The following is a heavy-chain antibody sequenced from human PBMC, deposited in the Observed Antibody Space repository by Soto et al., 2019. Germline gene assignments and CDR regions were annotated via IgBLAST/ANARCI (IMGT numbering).Heavy chain of an antibody. Sequence: QVQLVQSGTEMKKPGASVKVSCKASGYTFTTSGITWVRQAPGQGPEYMGWISTARGDTNCAQEFQDRITMTTDTSTSTVYIELRTLTSDETAVYYCTRSRDDYNDYWGQGSLVTVSS. J-gene: IGHJ4*02. CDR2: ISTARGDT. CDR3: TRSRDDYNDY. V-gene: IGHV1-18*01. CDR1: GYTFTTSG.